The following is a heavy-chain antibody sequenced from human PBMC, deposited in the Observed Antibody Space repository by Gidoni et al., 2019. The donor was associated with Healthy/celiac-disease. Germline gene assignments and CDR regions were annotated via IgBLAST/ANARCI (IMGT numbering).Heavy chain of an antibody. Sequence: QVQLQQWGAGLLKPSETLSLTCAVYGGSFSGYYWSWIRQPPGKGLEWIGEINHSGSTNYNPSLKSRVTISVDTSKNQFSLKLSSVTAADTAVYYCARSIAAAGTLSIWGQGTLVTVSS. CDR3: ARSIAAAGTLSI. CDR1: GGSFSGYY. J-gene: IGHJ4*02. CDR2: INHSGST. D-gene: IGHD6-13*01. V-gene: IGHV4-34*01.